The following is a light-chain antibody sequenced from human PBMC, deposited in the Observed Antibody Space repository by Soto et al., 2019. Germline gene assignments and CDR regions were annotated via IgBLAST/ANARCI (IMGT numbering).Light chain of an antibody. CDR3: QQRSNWPPLFT. CDR2: DAS. V-gene: IGKV3-11*01. CDR1: QSVSSY. J-gene: IGKJ3*01. Sequence: EIVLTQSPGTLSSSLGERGTISFRASQSVSSYLAWYQQKPGQAPRLLLYDASNRATGIPARFSGSGSGTDFTLTISSLEPEDFAVYYCQQRSNWPPLFTFGPGTKVDIK.